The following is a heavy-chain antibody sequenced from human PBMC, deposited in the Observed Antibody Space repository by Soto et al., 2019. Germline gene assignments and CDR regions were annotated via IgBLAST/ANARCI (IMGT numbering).Heavy chain of an antibody. CDR1: GFTFSSYG. Sequence: GGSLRLSCAASGFTFSSYGMHWVRQAPGKGLEWVAVISYDGSNKYYADSVKGRFTISRDNSKNTLYLQMNSLRAEDTAVYYCAKPDYSNSRSMAGHAFDIWGQGTMVTVSS. V-gene: IGHV3-30*18. J-gene: IGHJ3*02. CDR3: AKPDYSNSRSMAGHAFDI. CDR2: ISYDGSNK. D-gene: IGHD4-4*01.